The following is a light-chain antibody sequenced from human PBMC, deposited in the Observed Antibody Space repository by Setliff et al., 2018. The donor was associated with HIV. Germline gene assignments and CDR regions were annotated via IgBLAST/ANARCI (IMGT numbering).Light chain of an antibody. Sequence: QSALTQPASVPGSPGQSTTISCTGTSSDVGTYNYVSWYQQHPGKAPKLIIYDASKRPSGVSNRFSGSKSGNTASLTISGLQAEDEADYYCSSYTSSSTYVFGTGTKVTVL. CDR1: SSDVGTYNY. V-gene: IGLV2-14*03. CDR2: DAS. CDR3: SSYTSSSTYV. J-gene: IGLJ1*01.